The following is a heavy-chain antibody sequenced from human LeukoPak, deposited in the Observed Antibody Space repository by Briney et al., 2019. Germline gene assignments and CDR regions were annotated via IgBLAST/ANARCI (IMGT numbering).Heavy chain of an antibody. D-gene: IGHD4-17*01. CDR3: ARVPHRYGDYGGVDY. V-gene: IGHV1-69*13. Sequence: SVKVSCKASGGTFSSYAISWVRQAPGQGLEWMGGIIPIFGTANYAQKFQGRVTITADESTSTAYMELSSLRSEDTAVYYCARVPHRYGDYGGVDYWGQGTLVSVSS. J-gene: IGHJ4*02. CDR1: GGTFSSYA. CDR2: IIPIFGTA.